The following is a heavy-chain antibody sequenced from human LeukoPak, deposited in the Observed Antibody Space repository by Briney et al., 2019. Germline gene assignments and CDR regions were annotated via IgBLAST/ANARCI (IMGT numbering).Heavy chain of an antibody. CDR1: GFTFSSYA. V-gene: IGHV3-23*01. Sequence: TGGSLRLSCAASGFTFSSYAMSWVRQAPGKGLEWVSAISGSGGSTYYADSVKGRFTISRDNSKNTLYLQMNSLRAEDTAVYYCAKGGSSGSYYPQHYFDYWGQGTLVTVSP. D-gene: IGHD1-26*01. CDR2: ISGSGGST. CDR3: AKGGSSGSYYPQHYFDY. J-gene: IGHJ4*02.